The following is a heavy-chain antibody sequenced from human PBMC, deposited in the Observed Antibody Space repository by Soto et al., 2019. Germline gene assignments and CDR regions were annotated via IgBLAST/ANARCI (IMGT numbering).Heavy chain of an antibody. Sequence: SGPTLVNPTQTLTLTCTFSGFSLSTSGMCVSWIRQPPGKALEWLARIDWDDDKYYSTSLKTRLTISKDTSKNQVVLTMTNMDPVDTATYYCARIRLPDCSGGSCYSLPSYYFDYWGQGTLVTVSS. V-gene: IGHV2-70*11. D-gene: IGHD2-15*01. J-gene: IGHJ4*02. CDR2: IDWDDDK. CDR3: ARIRLPDCSGGSCYSLPSYYFDY. CDR1: GFSLSTSGMC.